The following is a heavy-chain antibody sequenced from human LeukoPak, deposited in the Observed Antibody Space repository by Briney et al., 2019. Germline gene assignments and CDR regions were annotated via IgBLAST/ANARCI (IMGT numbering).Heavy chain of an antibody. D-gene: IGHD7-27*01. CDR1: GGSISSGGYS. J-gene: IGHJ4*02. CDR2: IYHSGST. CDR3: ARVGLTDGLLDY. Sequence: SQTLSLTCAVSGGSISSGGYSWSWIRQPPGKGLEWIGYIYHSGSTYYNPSLKSRVTISVDRSKNQFSLKLSSVTAADTAVYYCARVGLTDGLLDYWGQGTLVTVSS. V-gene: IGHV4-30-2*01.